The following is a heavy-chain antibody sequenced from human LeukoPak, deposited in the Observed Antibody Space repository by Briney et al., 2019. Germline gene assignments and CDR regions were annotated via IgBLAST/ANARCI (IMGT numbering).Heavy chain of an antibody. CDR3: ARDYSAMVQPDY. CDR1: GGSISSYY. D-gene: IGHD5-18*01. Sequence: DPSETLSLTCSVSGGSISSYYWSWIRQPPGKGLEWIGYIYYSGRTNYNPSLKSRVTISVDTSKNQFSLTLSSVTAEDTAVYYCARDYSAMVQPDYWGQGTLVTVSS. J-gene: IGHJ4*02. CDR2: IYYSGRT. V-gene: IGHV4-59*01.